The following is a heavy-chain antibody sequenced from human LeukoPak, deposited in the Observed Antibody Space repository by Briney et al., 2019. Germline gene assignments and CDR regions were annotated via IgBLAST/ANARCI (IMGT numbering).Heavy chain of an antibody. D-gene: IGHD5-18*01. CDR2: IYWNDDK. Sequence: SGPTLVNPTQTLTLTCTFSGFSLRTSGVGVGWIRQPPGKALEWLALIYWNDDKRYSPSLKSRLSIAKDTSKNQVVLTMTNVDPVDTATYYCARVDTSMITVAFHYWGQGTLVTVSS. J-gene: IGHJ4*02. V-gene: IGHV2-5*01. CDR1: GFSLRTSGVG. CDR3: ARVDTSMITVAFHY.